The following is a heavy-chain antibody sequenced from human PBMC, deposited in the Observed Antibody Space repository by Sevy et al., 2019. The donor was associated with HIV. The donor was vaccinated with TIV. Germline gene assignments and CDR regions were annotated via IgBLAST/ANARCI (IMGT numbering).Heavy chain of an antibody. CDR2: ISGSGGST. CDR3: AKDKGLRGRSGYDEHDAFDI. V-gene: IGHV3-23*01. D-gene: IGHD5-12*01. Sequence: GGSLRLSCAASGFTFSSYAMSWVRQAPGKGLEWVSAISGSGGSTYYADSVKGRFTISRDNSKNTLYLKMNSLRAEETAVYYCAKDKGLRGRSGYDEHDAFDIWGQGTMVTVSS. CDR1: GFTFSSYA. J-gene: IGHJ3*02.